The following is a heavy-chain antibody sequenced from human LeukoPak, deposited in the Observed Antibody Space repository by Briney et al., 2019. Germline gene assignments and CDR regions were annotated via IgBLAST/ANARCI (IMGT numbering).Heavy chain of an antibody. CDR3: ARDRALGYCSGGSCYPIDY. CDR2: INHSGST. V-gene: IGHV4-34*01. Sequence: SETLSLTCAVYGGSFSGYYWSWIRQPPGKGLEWIGEINHSGSTNYNPSLKSRVTISVDTSKNQFSLKLSSVTAADTAVYYCARDRALGYCSGGSCYPIDYGGQGTLVTVPS. CDR1: GGSFSGYY. J-gene: IGHJ4*02. D-gene: IGHD2-15*01.